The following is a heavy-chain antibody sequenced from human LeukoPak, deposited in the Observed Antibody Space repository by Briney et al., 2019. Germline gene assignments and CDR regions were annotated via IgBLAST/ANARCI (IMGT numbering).Heavy chain of an antibody. CDR3: ARGRTMVRGVSKRNWMDV. D-gene: IGHD3-10*01. CDR1: GGSFSGYY. CDR2: INHSGSA. V-gene: IGHV4-34*01. J-gene: IGHJ6*04. Sequence: SETLPLTCAVYGGSFSGYYWSWIRQPPGKGLEWIGEINHSGSANYNPSLKSRVTISVDTSKNQFSLKLSSVTAADTAVYYCARGRTMVRGVSKRNWMDVWGKGTTVTVSS.